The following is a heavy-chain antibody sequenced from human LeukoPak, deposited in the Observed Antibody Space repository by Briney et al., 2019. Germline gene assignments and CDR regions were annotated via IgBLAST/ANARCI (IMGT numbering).Heavy chain of an antibody. CDR3: ARESPSYCSGGSCYSHYFDY. CDR2: IYSGGST. V-gene: IGHV3-66*01. J-gene: IGHJ4*02. D-gene: IGHD2-15*01. CDR1: GFTVSSNY. Sequence: GGSLRLSCAASGFTVSSNYMSWVRQAPGKGLEWVSVIYSGGSTYYADSVKGRFTISRDNSKNTLYLQMNSLRAEDTAVYYCARESPSYCSGGSCYSHYFDYWGQGTLVTVSS.